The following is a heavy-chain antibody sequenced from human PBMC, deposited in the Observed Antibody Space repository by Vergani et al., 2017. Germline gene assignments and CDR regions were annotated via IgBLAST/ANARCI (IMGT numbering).Heavy chain of an antibody. CDR2: ISGTAGSP. J-gene: IGHJ1*01. V-gene: IGHV3-23*04. Sequence: VQLEESGGGLVQPGGSLRLSCAGSGFPYNQYGMSWVRQAPGRGLDWVSSISGTAGSPMYAESVKGRFTVSRDNSKNTVYLQMNDLRVDDTAVYYCVKXSSILSRRGDLHHWGQGTLVTVSS. CDR1: GFPYNQYG. D-gene: IGHD2-21*01. CDR3: VKXSSILSRRGDLHH.